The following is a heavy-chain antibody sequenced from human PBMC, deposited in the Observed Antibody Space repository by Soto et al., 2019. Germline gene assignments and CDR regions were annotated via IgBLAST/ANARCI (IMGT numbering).Heavy chain of an antibody. CDR2: ISSTGGTT. Sequence: PGASLTLSCLRSGFTFSTYSMSWVRQSPGKGLEWVAYISSTGGTTYYGDSVKGRFSISRDNTKDSVFLQMNSLRDEDTSFYYCARAVAGTVYDYWGQGALVTVSS. V-gene: IGHV3-48*02. D-gene: IGHD6-19*01. J-gene: IGHJ4*02. CDR1: GFTFSTYS. CDR3: ARAVAGTVYDY.